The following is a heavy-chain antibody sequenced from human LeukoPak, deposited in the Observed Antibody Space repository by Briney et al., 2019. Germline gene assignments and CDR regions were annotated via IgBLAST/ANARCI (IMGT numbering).Heavy chain of an antibody. CDR3: ARDIGFRNAFNI. D-gene: IGHD3-10*01. Sequence: ASVKVSCKASGYTFTSYYMQWVRRAPGQGGEGMGRINPNSGDTKFAQKFEGRVTLTRNTSISTAYMELTSLTSADTAVYYCARDIGFRNAFNIWGQGTLVTVSP. V-gene: IGHV1-2*06. J-gene: IGHJ3*02. CDR1: GYTFTSYY. CDR2: INPNSGDT.